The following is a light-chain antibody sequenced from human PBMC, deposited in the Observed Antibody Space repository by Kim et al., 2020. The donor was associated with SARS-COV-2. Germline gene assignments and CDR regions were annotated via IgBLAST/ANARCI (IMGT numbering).Light chain of an antibody. CDR2: GSS. CDR1: QNVVNF. J-gene: IGKJ4*01. Sequence: PWETATLSCRPSQNVVNFLAWYQQKPGQAPRLLIYGSSTRATGIPARFSGSGYGTEFTLTISSLQSEDFAVYYCQQYNNWPPLIFGGGTKVDIK. V-gene: IGKV3-15*01. CDR3: QQYNNWPPLI.